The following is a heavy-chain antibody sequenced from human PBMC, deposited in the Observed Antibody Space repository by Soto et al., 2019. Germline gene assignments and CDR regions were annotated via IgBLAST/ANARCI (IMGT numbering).Heavy chain of an antibody. CDR1: GFTFSSYG. CDR2: ISYDGSNK. CDR3: AKDLGDYYYYYGMDV. D-gene: IGHD4-17*01. Sequence: GGSLRLSCTASGFTFSSYGMHWVRQAPGKGLEWVAVISYDGSNKYYADSVKGRFTISRDNSKNTLYLQMNSLRAEDTAVYCCAKDLGDYYYYYGMDVWGQGTTVTVSS. V-gene: IGHV3-30*18. J-gene: IGHJ6*02.